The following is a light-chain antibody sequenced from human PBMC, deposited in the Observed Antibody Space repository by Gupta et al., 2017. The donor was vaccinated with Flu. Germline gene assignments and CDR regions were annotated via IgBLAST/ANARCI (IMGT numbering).Light chain of an antibody. CDR2: ENN. J-gene: IGLJ1*01. Sequence: QSVLTQLPSVSAAPGQKVTISCSGHSPNIGKNYVSWYQQLPRTAPKPLIYENNKRPSGIPDPFSGSKSGTSATLGITGLQTGDEADYYYETWDSSLSAGFYVFGTGTKVTVL. CDR1: SPNIGKNY. CDR3: ETWDSSLSAGFYV. V-gene: IGLV1-51*02.